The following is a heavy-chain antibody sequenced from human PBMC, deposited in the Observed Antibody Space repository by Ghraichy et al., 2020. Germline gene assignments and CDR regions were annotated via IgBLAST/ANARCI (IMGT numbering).Heavy chain of an antibody. Sequence: LSLTCAASGFTFSSYAMHWVRQAPGKGLEWVAVISYDGSNKYYADSVKGRFTISRDNSKNTLYLQMNSLRAEDTAVYYCAREQGPYGSGTPSRSFDYWGQGTLVTVSS. V-gene: IGHV3-30-3*01. D-gene: IGHD3-10*01. CDR1: GFTFSSYA. CDR3: AREQGPYGSGTPSRSFDY. J-gene: IGHJ4*02. CDR2: ISYDGSNK.